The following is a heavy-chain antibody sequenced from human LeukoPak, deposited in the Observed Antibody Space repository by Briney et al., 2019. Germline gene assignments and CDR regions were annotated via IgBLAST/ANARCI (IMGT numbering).Heavy chain of an antibody. V-gene: IGHV1-2*02. Sequence: ASVKVSCKASGYTLTGYYMHWVRQAPGQGLEWMGWINPNSGGTNYAQKFQGRVTMTRDTSISTAYMELSRLRSDDTAVYYCARSGRGTMVRGAVYDPWGQGTLVTVSS. CDR2: INPNSGGT. CDR1: GYTLTGYY. D-gene: IGHD3-10*01. CDR3: ARSGRGTMVRGAVYDP. J-gene: IGHJ5*02.